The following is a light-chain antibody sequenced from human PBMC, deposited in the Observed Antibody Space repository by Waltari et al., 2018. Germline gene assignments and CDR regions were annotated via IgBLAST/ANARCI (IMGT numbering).Light chain of an antibody. CDR2: EVS. J-gene: IGLJ1*01. CDR3: SSHTSTVPHV. Sequence: QSALTQPASVSGSPGQSVSISCTGTSNDVGGYGHVSWYQQCPGKAPKLMIYEVSYRPSGVSSRFSGSKSGNTASLTISGLQAEDEAVYYCSSHTSTVPHVFGTGTKVTVV. CDR1: SNDVGGYGH. V-gene: IGLV2-14*01.